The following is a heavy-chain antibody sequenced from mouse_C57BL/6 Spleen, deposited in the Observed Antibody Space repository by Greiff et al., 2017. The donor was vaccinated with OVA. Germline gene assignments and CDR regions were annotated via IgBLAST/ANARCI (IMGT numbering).Heavy chain of an antibody. D-gene: IGHD2-3*01. J-gene: IGHJ4*01. CDR3: ARWLLGYYAMDY. CDR2: IDPSDSYT. V-gene: IGHV1-50*01. CDR1: GYTFTSYW. Sequence: QVQLQQPGAELVKPGASVKLSCKASGYTFTSYWMQWVKQRPGQGLEWIGEIDPSDSYTNYNQKFKGKATLTVDTSSSTAYMQLSSLTSEDSAVYYCARWLLGYYAMDYWGQGTSVTVSS.